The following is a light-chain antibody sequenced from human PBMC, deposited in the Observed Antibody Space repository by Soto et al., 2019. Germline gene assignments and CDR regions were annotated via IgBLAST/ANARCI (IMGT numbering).Light chain of an antibody. Sequence: EVVLTQSPATLSLSPGERATLSCRASQSISSFLAWYQQKPGQAPRLLIYDASNRATGIPARFSGSGSGTDFTLTISSLEPEEFAVYYCQQRRNWPPLTFGGGTKVEIK. CDR2: DAS. V-gene: IGKV3-11*01. CDR3: QQRRNWPPLT. J-gene: IGKJ4*01. CDR1: QSISSF.